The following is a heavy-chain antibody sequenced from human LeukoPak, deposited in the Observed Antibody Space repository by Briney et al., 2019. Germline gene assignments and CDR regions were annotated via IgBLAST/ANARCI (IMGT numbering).Heavy chain of an antibody. D-gene: IGHD6-19*01. CDR2: IRYSGRT. J-gene: IGHJ4*02. Sequence: PSETLSLTCTASDGSINSDFWTWIRQPPGKGLEWIGYIRYSGRTSYNPSLKSRVTISIDTSKNLFPLKLRSVTTADTAIYYCARIPDVSGWPFDYWGQGTLVTVSS. V-gene: IGHV4-59*01. CDR3: ARIPDVSGWPFDY. CDR1: DGSINSDF.